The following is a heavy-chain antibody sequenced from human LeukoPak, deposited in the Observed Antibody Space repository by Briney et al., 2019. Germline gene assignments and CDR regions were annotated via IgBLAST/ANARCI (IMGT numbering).Heavy chain of an antibody. CDR2: IYYSGST. CDR3: ARVPTNYYGSGSFFDY. V-gene: IGHV4-59*12. J-gene: IGHJ4*02. Sequence: SETLSLTCTVSGGSISSYYWSWIRQPPGKGLEWIGYIYYSGSTNYNPSLKSRVTISVDTSKNQFSLKLSSVTAADTAVYYCARVPTNYYGSGSFFDYWGQGTLVTVSS. CDR1: GGSISSYY. D-gene: IGHD3-10*01.